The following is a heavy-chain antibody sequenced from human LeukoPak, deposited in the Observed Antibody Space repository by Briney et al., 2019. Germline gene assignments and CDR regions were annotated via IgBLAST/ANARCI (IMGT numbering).Heavy chain of an antibody. V-gene: IGHV4-59*12. CDR3: ARGGSTSWRGWYFDL. J-gene: IGHJ2*01. CDR2: IYYSGST. CDR1: GGSISSYY. Sequence: SETLSLTCTVSGGSISSYYWSWIRQPPGKGLEWIGYIYYSGSTNYNPSLKSRVTISVDTSKNQFSLKLSSVTAADTAVYYCARGGSTSWRGWYFDLWGRGTLGTVSS. D-gene: IGHD2-2*01.